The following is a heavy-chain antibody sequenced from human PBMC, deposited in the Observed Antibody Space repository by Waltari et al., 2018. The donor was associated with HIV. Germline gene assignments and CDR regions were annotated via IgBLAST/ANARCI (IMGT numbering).Heavy chain of an antibody. CDR2: VSWKSGGK. CDR3: ATRYCGGDSCYALDY. D-gene: IGHD2-15*01. Sequence: QVRLVQSGAEVKKPGASVTVSCKASGYAVTDDYYIHWVRQAPGQGLEWMGWVSWKSGGKNYAQNVQGRVTMARDTSITTAYMDLSRLTSDDTAIYYCATRYCGGDSCYALDYWGQGTLVTVSS. V-gene: IGHV1-2*02. CDR1: GYAVTDDYY. J-gene: IGHJ4*02.